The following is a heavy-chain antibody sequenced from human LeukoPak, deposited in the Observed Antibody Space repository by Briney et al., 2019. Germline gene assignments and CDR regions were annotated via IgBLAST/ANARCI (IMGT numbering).Heavy chain of an antibody. D-gene: IGHD2-2*01. J-gene: IGHJ5*02. V-gene: IGHV4-59*12. CDR2: VYYSGST. Sequence: PSETLSLTCTVSGGSISTYYWSWIRQPPGKGLEWIAYVYYSGSTNYNPSLKSRVTISVDTSKNQFSLKLSSVTAADTAVYYCARAGICSSTSCYEFDPWGQGTLVTVSS. CDR1: GGSISTYY. CDR3: ARAGICSSTSCYEFDP.